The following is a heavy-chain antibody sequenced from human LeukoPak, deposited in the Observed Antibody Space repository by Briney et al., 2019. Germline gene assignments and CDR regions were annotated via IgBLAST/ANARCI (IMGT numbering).Heavy chain of an antibody. J-gene: IGHJ4*02. CDR1: GGSISSGSYY. CDR2: IYTSGST. Sequence: PSQTLSLTCTVSGGSISSGSYYWGWIRQPAGKGLEWIGRIYTSGSTNYNPSLKSRVTISVDTSKNQFSLKLSSVTAADTAVYYCATDYYDILTGYRSDYWGQGTLVTVSS. D-gene: IGHD3-9*01. V-gene: IGHV4-61*02. CDR3: ATDYYDILTGYRSDY.